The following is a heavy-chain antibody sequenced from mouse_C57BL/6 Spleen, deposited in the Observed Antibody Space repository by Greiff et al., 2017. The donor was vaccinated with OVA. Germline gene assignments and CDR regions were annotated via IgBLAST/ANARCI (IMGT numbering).Heavy chain of an antibody. D-gene: IGHD2-10*01. J-gene: IGHJ1*03. CDR2: IDPSDSET. V-gene: IGHV1-52*01. CDR3: AISAGFLPWYFDV. Sequence: VKLQQPGAELVRPGSSVKLSCKASGYTFTSYWMHWVRQRPIQGLEWIGNIDPSDSETHYNQKVKEKATLTVDKSSSTLYMQLISLTSEASAVYASAISAGFLPWYFDVWGTGTTVTVSS. CDR1: GYTFTSYW.